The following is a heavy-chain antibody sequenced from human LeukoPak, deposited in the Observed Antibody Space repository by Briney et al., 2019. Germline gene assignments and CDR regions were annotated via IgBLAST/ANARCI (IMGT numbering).Heavy chain of an antibody. CDR2: IIPIFGTA. J-gene: IGHJ4*02. CDR3: ARAEVGYYDSSGYYYPFDY. CDR1: GGTFSSYA. Sequence: GASVKVSCKASGGTFSSYAISWARQAPGQGLEWMGGIIPIFGTANYAQKFQGRVTITADESTSTAYMELSSLRSEDTAVYYCARAEVGYYDSSGYYYPFDYWGQGTLVTVSS. D-gene: IGHD3-22*01. V-gene: IGHV1-69*13.